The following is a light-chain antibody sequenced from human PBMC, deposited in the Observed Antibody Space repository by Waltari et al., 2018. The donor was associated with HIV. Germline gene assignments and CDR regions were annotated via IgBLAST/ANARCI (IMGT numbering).Light chain of an antibody. CDR2: GAS. CDR3: QKYDSAPFT. V-gene: IGKV1-27*01. CDR1: QDISNY. Sequence: DIEMTQYPSSLSASIGDSVTLTCRASQDISNYLAWYQQRPGQIPKLLIHGASTLRSGVPFRFSGSGSGTHFTLTITGLLPEDVATYYCQKYDSAPFTFGPGTRVDI. J-gene: IGKJ2*01.